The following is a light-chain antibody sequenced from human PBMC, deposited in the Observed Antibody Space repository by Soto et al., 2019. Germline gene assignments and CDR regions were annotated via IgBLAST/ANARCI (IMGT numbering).Light chain of an antibody. V-gene: IGLV1-44*01. CDR3: AAWDDILNGYV. CDR2: SNY. CDR1: SSNIESNT. Sequence: VLTQPPSASGTPGQRVTISCSGSSSNIESNTVTWYRQLPGTAPKLVIYSNYDRPSGVPDRFSGSTSGTSASLVIRGLQSEDEADYYCAAWDDILNGYVFGGGTKSPS. J-gene: IGLJ1*01.